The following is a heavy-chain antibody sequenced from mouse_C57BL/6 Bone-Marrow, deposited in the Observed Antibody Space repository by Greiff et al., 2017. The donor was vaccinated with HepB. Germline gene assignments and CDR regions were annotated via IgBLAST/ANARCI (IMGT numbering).Heavy chain of an antibody. CDR3: ARDGRWLLRFDY. CDR2: ISDGDSYT. D-gene: IGHD2-3*01. Sequence: EVHLVESGGGLVKPGGSLKLSCAASGFTFSSYAMSWVRQTPEKRLEWVATISDGDSYTYYTDNVKGRFTISIDNAKNNLYMQVSHLKSEDTAMYYCARDGRWLLRFDYWGQGTMVTVSA. V-gene: IGHV5-4*01. CDR1: GFTFSSYA. J-gene: IGHJ3*01.